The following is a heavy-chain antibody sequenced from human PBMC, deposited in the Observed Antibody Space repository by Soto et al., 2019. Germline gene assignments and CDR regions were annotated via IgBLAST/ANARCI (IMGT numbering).Heavy chain of an antibody. CDR2: IYYSGGT. Sequence: SETLSLTCTVSGGSISSGGYYWSWIRQHPGKGLEWIGYIYYSGGTYYNPSLKSRVTISVDTSKNQFSLKLSSVTAADTAVYYCARVGVVISLDAFDIWGQGTMVTVSS. CDR1: GGSISSGGYY. CDR3: ARVGVVISLDAFDI. D-gene: IGHD3-3*01. V-gene: IGHV4-31*03. J-gene: IGHJ3*02.